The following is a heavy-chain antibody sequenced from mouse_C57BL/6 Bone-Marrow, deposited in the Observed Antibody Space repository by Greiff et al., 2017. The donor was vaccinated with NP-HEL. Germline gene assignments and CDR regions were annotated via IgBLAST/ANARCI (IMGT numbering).Heavy chain of an antibody. CDR3: ARYTARGYYAMDY. J-gene: IGHJ4*01. CDR2: IRNKANGYTT. V-gene: IGHV7-3*01. Sequence: EVKLVESGGGLVQPGGSLSLSCAASGFTFTDYYMSWVRQPPGKALEWLGFIRNKANGYTTEYSASVKGRFTISRDNSQSILYRQMNALRAEDSATYYCARYTARGYYAMDYWGQGTSVTVSS. CDR1: GFTFTDYY.